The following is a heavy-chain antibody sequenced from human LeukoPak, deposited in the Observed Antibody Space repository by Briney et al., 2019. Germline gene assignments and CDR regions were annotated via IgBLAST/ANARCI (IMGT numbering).Heavy chain of an antibody. J-gene: IGHJ4*02. CDR3: AKDGGPTVFYYFDS. D-gene: IGHD1-1*01. CDR2: ISGDSGGT. V-gene: IGHV3-23*01. Sequence: GGSLRLSCAASGFSFSNSAMSWVRQAPGKWLEWVSGISGDSGGTNYADSVKGRFTISRDNSKNTLYLQMNSLRADDTAAYYCAKDGGPTVFYYFDSWGQGTLVTVSS. CDR1: GFSFSNSA.